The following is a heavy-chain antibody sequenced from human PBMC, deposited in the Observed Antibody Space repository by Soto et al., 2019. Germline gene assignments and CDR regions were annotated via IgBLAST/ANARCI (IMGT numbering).Heavy chain of an antibody. CDR3: ARDPPPGSLYGMDA. Sequence: QIQLVQFGGEVARPGASVTVSCEASGYIFTTYGLSWVRQTHAHGLEWMGWISADSGYTQYAQFFQGRVTMTRDTSRNTGYMTLRDLTSDDTGIYYCARDPPPGSLYGMDAWGQGTAVTVSS. J-gene: IGHJ6*02. CDR2: ISADSGYT. CDR1: GYIFTTYG. V-gene: IGHV1-18*01.